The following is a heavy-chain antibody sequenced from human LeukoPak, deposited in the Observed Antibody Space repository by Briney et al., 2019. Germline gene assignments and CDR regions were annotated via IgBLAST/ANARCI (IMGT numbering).Heavy chain of an antibody. CDR1: GFTFDEYG. CDR2: INWNAGST. D-gene: IGHD2-15*01. J-gene: IGHJ6*02. CDR3: ARRFCSGATCYFGMDV. Sequence: GGSLRLSCAASGFTFDEYGMSWVRQGPGKGLEWVSGINWNAGSTGYADSVKGRFTISRDNAKNSLYLQMNSLRAEDTALYYCARRFCSGATCYFGMDVWGQGTTVTVSS. V-gene: IGHV3-20*04.